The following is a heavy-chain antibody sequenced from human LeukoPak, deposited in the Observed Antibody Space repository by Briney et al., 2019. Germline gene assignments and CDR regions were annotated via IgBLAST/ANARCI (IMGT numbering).Heavy chain of an antibody. Sequence: GGSLRLSCAASVFTFSTYNMNWVRQAPGKGLEWVSSITSSSRYTFYADSVKGRFTISRDNAKNSLYLQMNSLRAEDTAIYYCARDPYNGGYGDSYYYYMDVXXKGXTVT. CDR3: ARDPYNGGYGDSYYYYMDV. V-gene: IGHV3-21*06. J-gene: IGHJ6*03. CDR2: ITSSSRYT. CDR1: VFTFSTYN. D-gene: IGHD1-26*01.